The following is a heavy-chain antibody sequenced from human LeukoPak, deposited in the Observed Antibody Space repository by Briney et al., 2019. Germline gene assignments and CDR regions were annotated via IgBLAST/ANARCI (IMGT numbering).Heavy chain of an antibody. V-gene: IGHV4-59*01. CDR1: GGSISSYF. Sequence: PSETLSLTCTVSGGSISSYFWSWIRQPPGKGLEWIGYISYSGSTDYNPSLKSRVTISVDTSRNQFSLKLKSVTAADTAVYYCARHRDYYDTWGHGTLVTVSS. J-gene: IGHJ4*01. CDR2: ISYSGST. CDR3: ARHRDYYDT. D-gene: IGHD3-22*01.